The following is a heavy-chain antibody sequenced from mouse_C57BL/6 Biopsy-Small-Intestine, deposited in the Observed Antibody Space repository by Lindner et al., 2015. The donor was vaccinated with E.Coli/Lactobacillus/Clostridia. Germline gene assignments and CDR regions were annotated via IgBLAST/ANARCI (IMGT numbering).Heavy chain of an antibody. CDR2: INPSSSWT. J-gene: IGHJ4*01. CDR3: ARDVSSSSQSWWLDP. Sequence: SVKVSCKASGYSFSSYYMHWVRQAPGQGLEWMGIINPSSSWTSYAENFQGRITVTRDTSTSTFHMELSSLRSEDTAIYYCARDVSSSSQSWWLDPWGQGTLVTVSS. CDR1: GYSFSSYY. V-gene: IGHV1-64*01. D-gene: IGHD1-3*01.